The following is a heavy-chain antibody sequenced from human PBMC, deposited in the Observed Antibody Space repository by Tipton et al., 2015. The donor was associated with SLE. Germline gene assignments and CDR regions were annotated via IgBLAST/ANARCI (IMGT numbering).Heavy chain of an antibody. D-gene: IGHD6-19*01. CDR2: INSDGSIA. CDR1: GFTFSSSW. J-gene: IGHJ4*02. V-gene: IGHV3-74*01. CDR3: AREGYSSGWLY. Sequence: SLRLSCAASGFTFSSSWMHWVRQVPGKGLVWVSRINSDGSIANYADSVKGRFTISRDNAKNTLYLQMNSLRAEDTAVYYCAREGYSSGWLYWGQGTLVTVSS.